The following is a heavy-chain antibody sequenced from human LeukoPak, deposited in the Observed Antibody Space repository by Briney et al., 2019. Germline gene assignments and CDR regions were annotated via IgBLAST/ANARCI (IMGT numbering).Heavy chain of an antibody. Sequence: AAVKVSCKASGGTFSSYAINRVRQAPGHGLEWMGGIIPLFGTANYAQKFQGRVSITTDESTSTAYMELSSLRSEDTAVYYCATVGDDSSGYYWFDYWGQGTLVTVSS. CDR2: IIPLFGTA. CDR3: ATVGDDSSGYYWFDY. CDR1: GGTFSSYA. V-gene: IGHV1-69*05. J-gene: IGHJ4*02. D-gene: IGHD3-22*01.